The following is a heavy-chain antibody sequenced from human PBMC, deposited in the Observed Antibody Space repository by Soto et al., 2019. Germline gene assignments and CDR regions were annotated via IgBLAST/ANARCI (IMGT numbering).Heavy chain of an antibody. CDR3: ARNDYGDQKPPFPDY. D-gene: IGHD4-17*01. CDR2: IYYSGST. CDR1: GGSISSGDYY. V-gene: IGHV4-30-4*01. J-gene: IGHJ4*02. Sequence: QVQLQESGPGLVKPSQTLSLTCTVSGGSISSGDYYWSWIRQPPGKGLEWIGYIYYSGSTYYNPSLKCRVTISVDTSKNQSSLKLSAVTAADTAVYYCARNDYGDQKPPFPDYWGQGTLVTVSS.